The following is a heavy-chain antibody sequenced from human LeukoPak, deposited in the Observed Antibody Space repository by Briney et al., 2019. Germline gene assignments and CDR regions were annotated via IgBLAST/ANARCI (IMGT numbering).Heavy chain of an antibody. CDR2: IIPIFGTA. CDR1: GYTFTSYG. V-gene: IGHV1-69*13. CDR3: AREGQPSNYYDSSGYYQAGVGAFDI. Sequence: ASVKVSCKASGYTFTSYGISWVRQAPGQGLEWRGGIIPIFGTANYARKFQGRVTITADESTSTAYMELSSLRSEDTAVYYCAREGQPSNYYDSSGYYQAGVGAFDIWGQGTMVTVSS. J-gene: IGHJ3*02. D-gene: IGHD3-22*01.